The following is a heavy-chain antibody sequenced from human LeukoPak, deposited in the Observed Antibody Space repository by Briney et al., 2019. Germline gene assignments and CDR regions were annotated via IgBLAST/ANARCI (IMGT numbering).Heavy chain of an antibody. D-gene: IGHD4-11*01. CDR2: FSGGGDS. CDR3: ARAHIAYSNYV. V-gene: IGHV3-23*01. Sequence: GGSLRLSCVASGFTSGVYAMSWVRQAPGKGLEWVSAFSGGGDSFYADSVRGRFSVSADKSKNTLYLQMNSLRAEDTAVYYCARAHIAYSNYVWGQGTLVTVSS. CDR1: GFTSGVYA. J-gene: IGHJ4*02.